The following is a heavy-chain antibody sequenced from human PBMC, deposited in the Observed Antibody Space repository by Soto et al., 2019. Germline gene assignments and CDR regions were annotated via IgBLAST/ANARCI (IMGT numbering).Heavy chain of an antibody. J-gene: IGHJ4*02. Sequence: PSETLSLTCAVSGCSISSGGYSWSWIRQPPGKGLEWIGYIYHSGSTYYNPSLKSRVTISVDRSKNQFSLKLSSVTAADTAVYYCARDNMSGSYFGYFDYWGQGTLVTVPS. V-gene: IGHV4-30-2*01. CDR3: ARDNMSGSYFGYFDY. CDR1: GCSISSGGYS. CDR2: IYHSGST. D-gene: IGHD1-26*01.